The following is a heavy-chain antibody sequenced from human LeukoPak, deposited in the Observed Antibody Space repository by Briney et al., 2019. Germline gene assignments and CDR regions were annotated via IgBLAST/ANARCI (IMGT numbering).Heavy chain of an antibody. CDR3: ARGDRYYYDSSGYRLFDY. Sequence: SETLSLTCTVSGGSISSSSYYWGWIRQPPGKGLEWIGSIYYSGSTYYNPSLKSRVAISVDTSKNQFSLKLSSVTAADTAVYYCARGDRYYYDSSGYRLFDYWGQGTLVTVSS. D-gene: IGHD3-22*01. V-gene: IGHV4-39*07. J-gene: IGHJ4*02. CDR2: IYYSGST. CDR1: GGSISSSSYY.